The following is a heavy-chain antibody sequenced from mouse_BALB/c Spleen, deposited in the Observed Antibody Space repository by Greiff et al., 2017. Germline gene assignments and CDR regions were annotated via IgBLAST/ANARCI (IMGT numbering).Heavy chain of an antibody. D-gene: IGHD3-1*01. Sequence: EVQVVESGGGLVKPGGSLKLSCAASGFTFSDYYMYWVRQTPEKRLEWVATISDGGSYTYYPDSVKGRFTISRDNAKNNLYLQMSSLKSEDTAMYYCARGAYYYAMDYWGQGTSVTVSS. J-gene: IGHJ4*01. V-gene: IGHV5-4*02. CDR2: ISDGGSYT. CDR3: ARGAYYYAMDY. CDR1: GFTFSDYY.